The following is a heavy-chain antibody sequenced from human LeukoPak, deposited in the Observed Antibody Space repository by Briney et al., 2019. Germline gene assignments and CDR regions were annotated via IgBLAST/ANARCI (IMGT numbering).Heavy chain of an antibody. J-gene: IGHJ1*01. CDR3: ARDGKTGTRYFHH. CDR1: GFTFSSYA. CDR2: ISSDGGST. Sequence: GGSLRLSCAASGFTFSSYAMHWVRQAPGRGLEYVSAISSDGGSTYYANSVKGRFTISRDNSKNTLYLHMGSLRAEDMAVYYCARDGKTGTRYFHHWGQGTLVTVSS. D-gene: IGHD1-1*01. V-gene: IGHV3-64*01.